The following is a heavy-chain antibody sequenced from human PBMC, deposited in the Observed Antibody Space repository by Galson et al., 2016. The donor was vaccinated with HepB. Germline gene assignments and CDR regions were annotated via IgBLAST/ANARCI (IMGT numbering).Heavy chain of an antibody. J-gene: IGHJ4*02. Sequence: TYDADSVKGRFTISRDNSKKMLHLQMKSLRAEDTAVYYCAKAMTTMIRGIATFYFHYWGQGTLVTVSS. CDR2: T. V-gene: IGHV3-23*01. D-gene: IGHD4-17*01. CDR3: AKAMTTMIRGIATFYFHY.